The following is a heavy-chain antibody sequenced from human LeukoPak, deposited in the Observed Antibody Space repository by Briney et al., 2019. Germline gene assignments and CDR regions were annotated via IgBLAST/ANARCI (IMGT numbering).Heavy chain of an antibody. CDR2: INSDGSTI. Sequence: GGSLRLSCAASGFTFSNSWMYWVRQAPGKGLVWVSRINSDGSTISHADSVKGRFTISRDNAKNTLYLQMNSLRAEDTAVYYCTRGGGYSYGYLGYWGQGTLVTVSS. J-gene: IGHJ4*02. D-gene: IGHD5-18*01. CDR1: GFTFSNSW. V-gene: IGHV3-74*01. CDR3: TRGGGYSYGYLGY.